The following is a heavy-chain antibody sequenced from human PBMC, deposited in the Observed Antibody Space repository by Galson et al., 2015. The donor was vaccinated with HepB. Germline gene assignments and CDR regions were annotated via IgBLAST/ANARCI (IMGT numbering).Heavy chain of an antibody. V-gene: IGHV3-21*01. J-gene: IGHJ5*02. D-gene: IGHD6-13*01. CDR1: GFTFSSYS. CDR2: ISSSSSYI. CDR3: ARDGPQIRQQLGSPDWFDP. Sequence: LRLSCAASGFTFSSYSMNWVRQAPGKGLEWVSSISSSSSYIYYADSVKGRFTISRDNAKNSLYLQMNSLRAEDTAVYYCARDGPQIRQQLGSPDWFDPWGQGTLVTVSS.